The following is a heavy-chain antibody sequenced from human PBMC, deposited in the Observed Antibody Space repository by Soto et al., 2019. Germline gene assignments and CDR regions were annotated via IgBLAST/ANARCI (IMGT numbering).Heavy chain of an antibody. Sequence: EVQLVESGGGLVQPGGSLRLSCAASGFTFSSYAMNWVRQAPGKGLEWVSYISTGDSPIYYADSVKGRFTISRDNAKNSLYLQMISLRAEDTAVYYCATVCRDCSTSNSLYWGQGTLVTVSS. V-gene: IGHV3-48*01. D-gene: IGHD2-2*01. CDR2: ISTGDSPI. CDR3: ATVCRDCSTSNSLY. CDR1: GFTFSSYA. J-gene: IGHJ4*02.